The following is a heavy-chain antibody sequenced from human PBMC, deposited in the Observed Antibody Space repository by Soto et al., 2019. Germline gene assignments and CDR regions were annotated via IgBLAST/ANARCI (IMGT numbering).Heavy chain of an antibody. CDR2: ISSSSSTI. CDR1: GFTFSSYS. Sequence: EVQLVESGGGLVQPGGSLRLSCAASGFTFSSYSMNWVRQAPGKGLEWVSYISSSSSTIYYADSMKGRFTISGDNAKNSLYLQMNSLRDEDTAVYYCARPEYSSSSYGMDVWGHVTTVTVSS. D-gene: IGHD6-6*01. CDR3: ARPEYSSSSYGMDV. V-gene: IGHV3-48*02. J-gene: IGHJ6*02.